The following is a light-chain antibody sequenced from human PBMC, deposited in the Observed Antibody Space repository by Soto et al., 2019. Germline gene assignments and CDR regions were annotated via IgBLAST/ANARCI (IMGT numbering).Light chain of an antibody. V-gene: IGKV1-5*01. J-gene: IGKJ1*01. CDR3: QQYNSYPWT. CDR2: DAS. Sequence: DIQMTQSPSTLSASVGDRVPITCGASQSISSGLAWYQQKPGKAPKLLIYDASSLESGVTSRFSGSGSGTEFTLTISSLQPDDFATYYCQQYNSYPWTFGQGTKVEIK. CDR1: QSISSG.